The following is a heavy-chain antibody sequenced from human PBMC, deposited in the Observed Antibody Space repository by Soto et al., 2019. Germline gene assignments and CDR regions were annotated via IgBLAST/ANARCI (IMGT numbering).Heavy chain of an antibody. Sequence: QVQLVQSGAEVKKPGSSVKVSCKASGDTFSTYGITWVRQAPGQGLEWMGGIIPIFGTSNYAQKFQGRVTITADESTTTAYMELTSLISEDTAVYYCAGKTGIKGRAFDVWGRGTLVTFSS. CDR1: GDTFSTYG. J-gene: IGHJ3*01. CDR3: AGKTGIKGRAFDV. V-gene: IGHV1-69*01. D-gene: IGHD1-1*01. CDR2: IIPIFGTS.